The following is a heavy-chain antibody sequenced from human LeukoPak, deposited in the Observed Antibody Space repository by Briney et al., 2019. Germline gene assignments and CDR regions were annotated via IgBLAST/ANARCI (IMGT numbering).Heavy chain of an antibody. Sequence: GGSLRLSCAASGFTFSRFAMSWVRHGPGTGLEWVSVITGAGDNTYYADFVRGQFTISRDNSKNTLYLQMNSLRAEDSAVYYCAKVSLESSNYYHDFWGQGTMVSVSS. V-gene: IGHV3-23*01. CDR1: GFTFSRFA. CDR2: ITGAGDNT. J-gene: IGHJ4*02. CDR3: AKVSLESSNYYHDF. D-gene: IGHD3-22*01.